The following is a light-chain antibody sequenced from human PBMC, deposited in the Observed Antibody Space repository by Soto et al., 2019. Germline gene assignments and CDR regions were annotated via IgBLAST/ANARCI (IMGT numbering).Light chain of an antibody. CDR3: LLYYGGQLGV. Sequence: QAVVTQEPSLTVSPGGTVTLTCAGYTGAVTSSNYPNWFQQKPGQAPRALIYSTNHKYSWTPARFSGSLRGGKAALTLSGVPPEDAADYYCLLYYGGQLGVFGGGTKLTVL. CDR2: STN. V-gene: IGLV7-43*01. J-gene: IGLJ2*01. CDR1: TGAVTSSNY.